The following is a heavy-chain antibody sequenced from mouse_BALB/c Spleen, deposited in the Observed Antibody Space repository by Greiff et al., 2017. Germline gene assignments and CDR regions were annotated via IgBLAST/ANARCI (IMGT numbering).Heavy chain of an antibody. V-gene: IGHV1S56*01. CDR2: IYPGDGST. J-gene: IGHJ4*01. D-gene: IGHD2-4*01. Sequence: QVQLQQSGPELVKPGASVKMSCKASGYTFTSYYIHWVKQRPGQGLEWIGWIYPGDGSTKYNEKFKGKTTLTADKSSSTAYMLLSSLTSEDSAIYFCAKNLYYDYLYYAMDYWGQGTSVTVSS. CDR1: GYTFTSYY. CDR3: AKNLYYDYLYYAMDY.